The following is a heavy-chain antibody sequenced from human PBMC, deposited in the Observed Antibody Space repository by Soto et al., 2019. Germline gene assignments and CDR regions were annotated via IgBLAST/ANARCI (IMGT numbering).Heavy chain of an antibody. V-gene: IGHV3-9*01. CDR2: ISWNSGSI. J-gene: IGHJ5*02. Sequence: GGSLRLSCAASGFTFDDYAMHWVRQAPGKGLEWVSGISWNSGSIGYADSVKGRFTISRDNAKNSLYLQMNSLRAEDTAVYYCAKVAIWFGESGWFDHWGQGTLVTVSS. CDR1: GFTFDDYA. CDR3: AKVAIWFGESGWFDH. D-gene: IGHD3-10*01.